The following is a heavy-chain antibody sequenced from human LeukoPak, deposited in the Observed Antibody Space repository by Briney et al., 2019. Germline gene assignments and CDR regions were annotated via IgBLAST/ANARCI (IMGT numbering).Heavy chain of an antibody. J-gene: IGHJ6*03. D-gene: IGHD5-18*01. V-gene: IGHV4-61*02. CDR2: IYTSGST. Sequence: SETLSLTRTVSGGSISSGSYYWSWIRQPAGKGLEWIGRIYTSGSTNYNPSLKSRVTISVDTSKNQFSLKLSSVTAADTAAYYCARDLIQLWLGGYYYYMDVWGKGTTVTVSS. CDR1: GGSISSGSYY. CDR3: ARDLIQLWLGGYYYYMDV.